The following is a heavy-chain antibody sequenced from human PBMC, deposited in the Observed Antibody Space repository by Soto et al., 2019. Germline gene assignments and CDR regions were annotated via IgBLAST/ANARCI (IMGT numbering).Heavy chain of an antibody. Sequence: ASVKVSCKASGYTFTSYGISWVRQAPGQGLEWMGWISAYNGNTNYAQKLQGRVTMTTDTSTSTAYMELRSLRSDDTAVYYCARGGRYCSGCSCPQWWFAPWGQGTLVTVSS. V-gene: IGHV1-18*01. J-gene: IGHJ5*02. CDR2: ISAYNGNT. CDR1: GYTFTSYG. CDR3: ARGGRYCSGCSCPQWWFAP. D-gene: IGHD2-15*01.